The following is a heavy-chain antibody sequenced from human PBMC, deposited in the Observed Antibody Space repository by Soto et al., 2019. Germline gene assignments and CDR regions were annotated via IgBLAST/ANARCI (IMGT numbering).Heavy chain of an antibody. CDR3: ARDGNYAYVSYFFDY. V-gene: IGHV1-2*02. D-gene: IGHD3-22*01. J-gene: IGHJ4*02. CDR1: GYTFTAYQ. Sequence: GASVKVSCKASGYTFTAYQMHWVRQAPGQGLEWMGWINPNSGGTNYDRKFQGRVTMTADTSINTAYMEVTRLRFDDTAVYFCARDGNYAYVSYFFDYWGQGALVTVSS. CDR2: INPNSGGT.